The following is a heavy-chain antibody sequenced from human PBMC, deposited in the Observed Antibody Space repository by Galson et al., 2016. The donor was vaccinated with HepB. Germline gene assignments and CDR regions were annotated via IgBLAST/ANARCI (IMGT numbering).Heavy chain of an antibody. D-gene: IGHD3-3*01. Sequence: SLRLSCAASGFTFSSYAMTWVRQAPGKGLEWVSTISGSGDNTYYADSVKGRFTISRENSKNTQSLQMNSLRAEDTAVYYCAKDLITIFGVVDWRDSWGQGTLVTVAS. J-gene: IGHJ4*02. CDR1: GFTFSSYA. CDR3: AKDLITIFGVVDWRDS. V-gene: IGHV3-23*01. CDR2: ISGSGDNT.